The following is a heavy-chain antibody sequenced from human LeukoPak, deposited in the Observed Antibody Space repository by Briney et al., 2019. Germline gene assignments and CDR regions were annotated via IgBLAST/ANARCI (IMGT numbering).Heavy chain of an antibody. V-gene: IGHV3-74*01. Sequence: GGSLRLSXAASGFTFSSYWMHWVRQAPGKGLVWVSRINSDGSSTSYADSVKGRFTISRDNAKNTLYLQMDSLRAEDTAVYYCARGGRWLQYSYWGQGTLVTVSS. CDR1: GFTFSSYW. CDR2: INSDGSST. D-gene: IGHD5-24*01. CDR3: ARGGRWLQYSY. J-gene: IGHJ4*02.